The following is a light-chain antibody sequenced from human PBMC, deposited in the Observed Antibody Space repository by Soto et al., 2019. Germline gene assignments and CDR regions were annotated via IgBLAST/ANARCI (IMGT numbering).Light chain of an antibody. CDR2: GAT. Sequence: EILLTQSPATLSVSPGETATLSCRASQNVFSDLAWYQQKPGQAPRLLVYGATTRATDALAKFRGSGSGTEFSLTISSLQSEDFATYYCQQFDGSPPWAFGQGTKVEI. V-gene: IGKV3-15*01. CDR3: QQFDGSPPWA. J-gene: IGKJ1*01. CDR1: QNVFSD.